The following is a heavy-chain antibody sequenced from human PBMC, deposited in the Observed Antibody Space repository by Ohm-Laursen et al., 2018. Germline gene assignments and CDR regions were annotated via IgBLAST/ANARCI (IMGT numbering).Heavy chain of an antibody. CDR1: GITFSSYA. CDR2: ISGSGGII. Sequence: GSLRLSCTASGITFSSYAMNWVRQAPGKGLEWVSGISGSGGIIYSADSVKGRFTISRDNDEDTLYLQMNSLRAEDTAIYYCARHDSSDSPSHYYYYTMDVWGQGTTVTVSS. J-gene: IGHJ6*02. D-gene: IGHD3-22*01. CDR3: ARHDSSDSPSHYYYYTMDV. V-gene: IGHV3-23*01.